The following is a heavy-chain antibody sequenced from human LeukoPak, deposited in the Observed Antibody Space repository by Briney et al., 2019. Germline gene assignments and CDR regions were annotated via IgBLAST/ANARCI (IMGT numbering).Heavy chain of an antibody. CDR2: ISGIGGIT. D-gene: IGHD2-2*01. J-gene: IGHJ4*02. V-gene: IGHV3-23*01. Sequence: GGSLRLSCAASGFTFSSYAMSWVRQAPGKGLEWVSAISGIGGITYYPDSVKGRFTISRDNSKNTLYLQMNSLRAEDTAVYYCAKLYCSSTSCSRGGYFDYWGRGTLVTVSS. CDR3: AKLYCSSTSCSRGGYFDY. CDR1: GFTFSSYA.